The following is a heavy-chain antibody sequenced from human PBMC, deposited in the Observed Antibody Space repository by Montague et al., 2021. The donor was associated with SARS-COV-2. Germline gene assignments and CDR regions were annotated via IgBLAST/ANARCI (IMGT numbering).Heavy chain of an antibody. Sequence: SLRLSCAASGFPFSGYWMSWFRQAPGKGPEWVAEIEENGGEKNYLDSVKGLFTISRDNAKNSLYLHMNSLRGEDTALYFCARANPRGASWAYWGQGTLVTVSS. V-gene: IGHV3-7*01. CDR3: ARANPRGASWAY. CDR1: GFPFSGYW. J-gene: IGHJ4*02. CDR2: IEENGGEK. D-gene: IGHD1-14*01.